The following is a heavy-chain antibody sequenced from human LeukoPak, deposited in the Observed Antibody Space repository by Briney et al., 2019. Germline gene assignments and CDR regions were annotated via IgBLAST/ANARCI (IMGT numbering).Heavy chain of an antibody. Sequence: GGSLRLSCAASGFSFSNYWMSWVRQVPGKGLEWVANIKQDGSEKCYVDSVKGRFTISRDNAKNSLSLQMNSLRAEDTAIYYCARGKIVGATNFDYWGQGTLVTVSS. J-gene: IGHJ4*02. D-gene: IGHD1-26*01. CDR3: ARGKIVGATNFDY. CDR2: IKQDGSEK. CDR1: GFSFSNYW. V-gene: IGHV3-7*03.